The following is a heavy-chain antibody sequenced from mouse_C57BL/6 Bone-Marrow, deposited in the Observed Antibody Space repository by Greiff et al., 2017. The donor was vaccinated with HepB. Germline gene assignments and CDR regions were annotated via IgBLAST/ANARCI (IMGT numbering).Heavy chain of an antibody. J-gene: IGHJ3*01. CDR2: ISSGGSYT. Sequence: EVNLVESGGDLVKPGGSLKLSCAASGFTFSSYGMSWVRQTPDKRLEWVATISSGGSYTYYPDSVKGRFTISRDNAKNTLYLQMSSLKSEDTAMYYCARLLWSFAYWGQGTLVTVSA. CDR1: GFTFSSYG. CDR3: ARLLWSFAY. V-gene: IGHV5-6*01. D-gene: IGHD1-1*02.